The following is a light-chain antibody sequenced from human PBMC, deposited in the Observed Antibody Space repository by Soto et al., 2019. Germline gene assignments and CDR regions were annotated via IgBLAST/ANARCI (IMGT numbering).Light chain of an antibody. V-gene: IGLV4-69*01. CDR2: LNSDGSH. Sequence: QPLLTQSPSASASLGASVKLTCTLSSGHSSYVIAWHQQQPEKGPRYLMRLNSDGSHSKGDGIPDRFSGSSSGAERYLTISSRQSEDEADYYCQTWGTGIQVFGGETKRTVL. J-gene: IGLJ2*01. CDR3: QTWGTGIQV. CDR1: SGHSSYV.